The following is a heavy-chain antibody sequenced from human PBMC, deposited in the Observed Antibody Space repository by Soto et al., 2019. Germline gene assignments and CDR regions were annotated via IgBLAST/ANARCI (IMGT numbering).Heavy chain of an antibody. CDR3: ARAMVVTQNSFDP. CDR2: IYYSGST. Sequence: QVQLQESGPGLVKPSQTLSLTCTVSGGSISSGDYYWSWIRQPPGKGLEWIGYIYYSGSTYYNPPLKSRVTTSVDTSKTTFSLKLSSVPAAATAVYYCARAMVVTQNSFDPWGQGTLVTVSS. J-gene: IGHJ5*02. CDR1: GGSISSGDYY. V-gene: IGHV4-30-4*01. D-gene: IGHD2-21*02.